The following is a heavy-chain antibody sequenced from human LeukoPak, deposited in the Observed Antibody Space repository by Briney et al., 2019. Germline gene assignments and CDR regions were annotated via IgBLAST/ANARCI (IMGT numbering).Heavy chain of an antibody. CDR2: VKQDGSEK. Sequence: PGGSLRLSCSAYGFTFSNYWMSWVRQAPGKGLEWVAKVKQDGSEKYYVDSVKGRFTISRDNAKNSLYLQMISLRVEDTAVYYCARDGRFLEWLLWGSFDYWGQGTLVTVSS. V-gene: IGHV3-7*01. J-gene: IGHJ4*02. D-gene: IGHD3-3*01. CDR1: GFTFSNYW. CDR3: ARDGRFLEWLLWGSFDY.